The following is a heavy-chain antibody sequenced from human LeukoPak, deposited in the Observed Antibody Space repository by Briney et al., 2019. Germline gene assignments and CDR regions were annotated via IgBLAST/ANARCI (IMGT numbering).Heavy chain of an antibody. CDR1: GGSISSSSYY. CDR3: ARSVGNVYGSGSYPSSLDY. J-gene: IGHJ4*02. CDR2: IYYSGST. V-gene: IGHV4-39*07. D-gene: IGHD3-10*01. Sequence: SETLSLTCTVSGGSISSSSYYWGWIRQPPGKGLEWIGSIYYSGSTYYNPSLKSRVTISVDTSKNQFSLKLSSVTAADTAVYYCARSVGNVYGSGSYPSSLDYWGQGTLVTVSS.